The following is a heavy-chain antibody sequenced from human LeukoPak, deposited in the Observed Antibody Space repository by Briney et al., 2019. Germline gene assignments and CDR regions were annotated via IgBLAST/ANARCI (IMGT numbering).Heavy chain of an antibody. D-gene: IGHD4-17*01. V-gene: IGHV4-4*02. CDR1: GGSVTSGIHW. CDR3: ATYFYVDYALHYFDY. J-gene: IGHJ4*02. Sequence: PSETLSLTCAVSGGSVTSGIHWWSWARQAPGKGLEWIGEIYQSGTTNYKPSLKSRVTMSLDKSRNIVSLTLSSVTAADTAVYFCATYFYVDYALHYFDYWGQGVLVTVSS. CDR2: IYQSGTT.